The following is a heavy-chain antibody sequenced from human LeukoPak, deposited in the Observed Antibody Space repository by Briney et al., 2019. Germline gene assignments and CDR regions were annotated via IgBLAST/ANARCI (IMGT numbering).Heavy chain of an antibody. V-gene: IGHV3-7*01. Sequence: GGSLRLSCAASGFTFSNYWMHWVRQAPGKGLEWVANIKQDGSEKYYVDSVKGRFTISRDNAKNSLYLQMNSLRAEDTAVYYCARDSDSSSCFDYWGQGTLVTVSS. CDR3: ARDSDSSSCFDY. CDR1: GFTFSNYW. J-gene: IGHJ4*02. CDR2: IKQDGSEK. D-gene: IGHD6-13*01.